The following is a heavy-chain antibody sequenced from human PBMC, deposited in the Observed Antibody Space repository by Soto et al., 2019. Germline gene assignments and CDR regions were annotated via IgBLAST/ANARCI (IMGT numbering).Heavy chain of an antibody. CDR3: TTDSYSSIVTVRFAD. D-gene: IGHD1-26*01. J-gene: IGHJ4*01. CDR2: IKSKTDGGTP. V-gene: IGHV3-15*07. CDR1: GFIFNKAW. Sequence: GGSLRLSCAASGFIFNKAWINWVRQAPGKGLEWVGRIKSKTDGGTPDFAAPVKGRFAISRDDSKNVVYLQMNSLKVEDTGIYYCTTDSYSSIVTVRFADWGHGTLVTVSS.